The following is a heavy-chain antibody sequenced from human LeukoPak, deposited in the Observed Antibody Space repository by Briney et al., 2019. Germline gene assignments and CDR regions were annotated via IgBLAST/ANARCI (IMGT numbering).Heavy chain of an antibody. CDR3: ASPPGRPNGD. CDR1: GFTFSSYP. Sequence: PGRSLRLSCAAAGFTFSSYPMHWVRQAPGKGLEWVATISYDGSSRYSAASVKGRFTISRDNSKNTLSLQMNSLRVEDTAMYYCASPPGRPNGDWGQGTLVTVSS. J-gene: IGHJ4*02. D-gene: IGHD7-27*01. V-gene: IGHV3-30*04. CDR2: ISYDGSSR.